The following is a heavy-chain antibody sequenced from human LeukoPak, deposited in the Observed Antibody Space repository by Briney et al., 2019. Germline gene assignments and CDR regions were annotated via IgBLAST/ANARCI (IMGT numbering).Heavy chain of an antibody. Sequence: GESLKISCQGSGYSFTTYRIAWVRQMPGKGLEWMGIIYPGDSDTRYSPSFQGQVTISADKSISTAYLHWSSLKASDTAMYYCARVVADGSTYYFDYWGQGTLVTVS. D-gene: IGHD5-24*01. CDR2: IYPGDSDT. CDR3: ARVVADGSTYYFDY. CDR1: GYSFTTYR. V-gene: IGHV5-51*01. J-gene: IGHJ4*02.